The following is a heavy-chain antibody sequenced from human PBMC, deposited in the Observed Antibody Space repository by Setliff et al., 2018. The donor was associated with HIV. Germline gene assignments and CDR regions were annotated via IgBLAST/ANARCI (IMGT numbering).Heavy chain of an antibody. V-gene: IGHV4-59*11. D-gene: IGHD3-22*01. CDR2: IYYNGIT. J-gene: IGHJ1*01. CDR3: ARAGYHGSISYWEYFHY. CDR1: GGSISSHY. Sequence: SETLSLTCTVSGGSISSHYWSWIRQAPGKGLEWIASIYYNGITNYNHSLKSRVIISVDTSKNQFSLKLSSVTAADTAVYYCARAGYHGSISYWEYFHYWGQGTLVTVSS.